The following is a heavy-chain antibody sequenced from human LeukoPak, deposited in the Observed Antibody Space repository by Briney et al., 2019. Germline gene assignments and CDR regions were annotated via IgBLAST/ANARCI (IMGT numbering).Heavy chain of an antibody. J-gene: IGHJ5*02. CDR2: IIPIFGTA. V-gene: IGHV1-69*06. Sequence: ASVKVSCKASGGTFSSYAISWVRQAPGQGLEWMGGIIPIFGTANYAQKFQGRVTITADKPTSTAYMELSSLRSEDTAVYYCASLGSSGWNWFDPWGQGTLVTVSS. CDR1: GGTFSSYA. CDR3: ASLGSSGWNWFDP. D-gene: IGHD6-19*01.